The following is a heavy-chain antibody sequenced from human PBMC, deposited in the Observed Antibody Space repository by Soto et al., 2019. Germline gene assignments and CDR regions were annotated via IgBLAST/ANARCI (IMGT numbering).Heavy chain of an antibody. Sequence: GGSLRLSCAASGFTFCTYSMNWVRQAPGKGLEWVAYVSRGSPTMHYADSVKGRFTISRDNAKNSLYLQMNSLKADDTAVYYCTRDPEALDYWGQGTLVTVSS. CDR3: TRDPEALDY. J-gene: IGHJ4*02. CDR1: GFTFCTYS. V-gene: IGHV3-48*01. CDR2: VSRGSPTM.